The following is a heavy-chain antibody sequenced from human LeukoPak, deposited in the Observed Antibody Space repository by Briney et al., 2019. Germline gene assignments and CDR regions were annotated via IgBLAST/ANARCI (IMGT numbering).Heavy chain of an antibody. J-gene: IGHJ3*02. CDR3: ARVSNDYGDLGVYDI. CDR1: GFTFSSYE. V-gene: IGHV3-48*03. CDR2: ISSSGSTI. D-gene: IGHD4-17*01. Sequence: PGGSLRLSCAASGFTFSSYEMNWVRQAPGKGLEWVSYISSSGSTIYYADSVKGRFTISRDNAKNSLYLQMNSLRAEDTAVYYCARVSNDYGDLGVYDIWGQGTMVTVSS.